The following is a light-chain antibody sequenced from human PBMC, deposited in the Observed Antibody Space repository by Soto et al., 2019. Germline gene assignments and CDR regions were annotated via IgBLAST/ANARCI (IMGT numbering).Light chain of an antibody. Sequence: QSALTQPASVSGSPGQSITISCTGTSSDIGGYNSVSWYQQYPGKAPKLMIYEVSDRPSGVSNRFSGSKSGNTASLTISGLQAEDEADYYCSSYTRSSTHVVFGGGTKVTVL. V-gene: IGLV2-14*01. CDR2: EVS. CDR3: SSYTRSSTHVV. CDR1: SSDIGGYNS. J-gene: IGLJ2*01.